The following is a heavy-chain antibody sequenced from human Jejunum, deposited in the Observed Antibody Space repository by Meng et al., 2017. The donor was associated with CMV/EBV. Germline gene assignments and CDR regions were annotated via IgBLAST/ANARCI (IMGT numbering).Heavy chain of an antibody. J-gene: IGHJ4*02. CDR3: ARDDHNQRAYFDY. CDR1: GESSSNTYYC. V-gene: IGHV4-39*07. Sequence: ESGSGLFRLSGIFVVTCNVSGESSSNTYYCWAWCRQPPGKVLEWIGTVYFTGHSYLNPSFKNRVTISVDTSKNHFSLKLYSVTAADTAVYYCARDDHNQRAYFDYWGQGALVTVSS. CDR2: VYFTGHS. D-gene: IGHD1-1*01.